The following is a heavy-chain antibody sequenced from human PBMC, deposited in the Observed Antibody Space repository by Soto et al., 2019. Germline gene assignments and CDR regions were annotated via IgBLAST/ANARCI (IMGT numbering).Heavy chain of an antibody. V-gene: IGHV1-18*01. CDR1: GYPFTSYG. CDR2: ISAYNGNT. CDR3: ARAESCSRGDCYVEGY. D-gene: IGHD2-15*01. J-gene: IGHJ4*02. Sequence: GASVKVSCKASGYPFTSYGINWVRQAPGQGLEWMGWISAYNGNTNYAQKFQGRVTMTTDTSTSTAYMELRSLRSDDTAVYYCARAESCSRGDCYVEGYWGQGTLVPVSS.